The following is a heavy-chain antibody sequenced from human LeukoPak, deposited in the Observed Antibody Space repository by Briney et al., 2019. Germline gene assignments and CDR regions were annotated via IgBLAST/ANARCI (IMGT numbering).Heavy chain of an antibody. V-gene: IGHV1-2*02. J-gene: IGHJ3*02. CDR2: INPNSGGT. D-gene: IGHD3-10*01. Sequence: ASVKVSCKASGYTFTSYGISWVRQAPGQGLEWMGWINPNSGGTNYAQKFQGRVTMTRDTSISTAYMELSRLRSDDTAVYYCGRERGGNGSGSYYNWGAFDIWGQGTMVTVSS. CDR3: GRERGGNGSGSYYNWGAFDI. CDR1: GYTFTSYG.